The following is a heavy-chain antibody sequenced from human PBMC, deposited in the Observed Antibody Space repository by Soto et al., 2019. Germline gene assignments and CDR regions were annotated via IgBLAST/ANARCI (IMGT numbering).Heavy chain of an antibody. J-gene: IGHJ3*02. CDR1: GGSISSYY. Sequence: QVQLQESGPGLVKPSETLSLTCTVSGGSISSYYWKWIRQPPGKGLEWIGYIYTGSTNYNPSLKSRVTISVDTTKNHFSLKLSSVTAADTAVYYCARNHACEIWGQGTMVTVSS. V-gene: IGHV4-59*01. CDR2: IYTGST. CDR3: ARNHACEI.